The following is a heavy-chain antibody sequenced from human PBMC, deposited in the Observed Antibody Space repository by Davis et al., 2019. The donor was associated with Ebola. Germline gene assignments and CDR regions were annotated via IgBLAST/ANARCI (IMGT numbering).Heavy chain of an antibody. V-gene: IGHV3-23*01. Sequence: ESLKISCAASGFTFSSYAMSWVRQAPGKGLEWVSAISGSGGSTYYADSVKGRFTISRDNSKSMLYLQMNSIRAEDTAIYYCAKDKNYDFWSGYPHDAFDIWGQGTKVTVPS. J-gene: IGHJ3*02. CDR1: GFTFSSYA. CDR2: ISGSGGST. D-gene: IGHD3-3*01. CDR3: AKDKNYDFWSGYPHDAFDI.